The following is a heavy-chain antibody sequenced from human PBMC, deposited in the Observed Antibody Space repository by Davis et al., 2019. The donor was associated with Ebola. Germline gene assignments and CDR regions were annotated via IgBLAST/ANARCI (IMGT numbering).Heavy chain of an antibody. CDR1: GFTFSSYS. CDR3: ARDRSTQGGEARFDY. J-gene: IGHJ4*02. D-gene: IGHD3-16*01. Sequence: PGGSLRLSCAASGFTFSSYSMNWVRQAPGKGLEWVSYISSSSSTIYYADSVKGRFTISRDNAKNSLYLQMNSLRDEDTAVYYCARDRSTQGGEARFDYWGQGTLVTVSS. V-gene: IGHV3-48*02. CDR2: ISSSSSTI.